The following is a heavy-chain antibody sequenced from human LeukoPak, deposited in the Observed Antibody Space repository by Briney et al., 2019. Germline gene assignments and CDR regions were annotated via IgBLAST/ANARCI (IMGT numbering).Heavy chain of an antibody. CDR1: GGSFSGYY. J-gene: IGHJ4*02. V-gene: IGHV4-34*01. CDR2: INHSGST. Sequence: PSETLSLTCAVYGGSFSGYYWSWIRQPPGKGLEWIGEINHSGSTNYNPSLKSRVTISVDTSKNQFSLKLSSVTAADTAVYYCARGGRSSPYFDYWGQGTLVTVSS. CDR3: ARGGRSSPYFDY. D-gene: IGHD6-6*01.